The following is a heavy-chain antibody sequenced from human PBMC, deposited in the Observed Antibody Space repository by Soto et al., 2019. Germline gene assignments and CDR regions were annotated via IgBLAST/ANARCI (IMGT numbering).Heavy chain of an antibody. V-gene: IGHV1-69*13. D-gene: IGHD3-22*01. J-gene: IGHJ2*01. CDR3: ARDYYDSSGYYYVWYFDL. Sequence: SVKVSCKASGGTSSSYAISWVRQAPGQGLEWMGGIIPIFGTANYAQKFQGRVTITADESTSTAYMELSSLRSEDTAVYYCARDYYDSSGYYYVWYFDLWGRGTLVTVSS. CDR1: GGTSSSYA. CDR2: IIPIFGTA.